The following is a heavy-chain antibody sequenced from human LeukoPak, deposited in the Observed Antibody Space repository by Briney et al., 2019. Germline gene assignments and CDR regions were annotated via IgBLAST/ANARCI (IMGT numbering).Heavy chain of an antibody. J-gene: IGHJ4*02. D-gene: IGHD4-17*01. V-gene: IGHV4-39*07. CDR3: ASGTVTTVY. CDR2: IYYSGNT. CDR1: GGSISRNSYY. Sequence: SETLSLTCTVFGGSISRNSYYWGWIRQPPGRGLEWIGNIYYSGNTFYNPSLESRVTISLDTSKNQFSLKLSSVTAADTAVYYCASGTVTTVYWGQGTLVTVSS.